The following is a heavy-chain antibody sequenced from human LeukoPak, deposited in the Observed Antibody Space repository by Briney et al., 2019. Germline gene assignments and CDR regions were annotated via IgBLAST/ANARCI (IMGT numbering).Heavy chain of an antibody. D-gene: IGHD6-25*01. V-gene: IGHV3-33*06. J-gene: IGHJ4*02. Sequence: PGGSLRLSCAASGFTFSSYGMHWVRQAPGKGLEWVAGIWYDGSNKYYADSVKGRFTICRDNSKNTLYLQMNSLRAEDTAVYYCAKGGQRSFKIAYWGQGTLVTVSS. CDR1: GFTFSSYG. CDR3: AKGGQRSFKIAY. CDR2: IWYDGSNK.